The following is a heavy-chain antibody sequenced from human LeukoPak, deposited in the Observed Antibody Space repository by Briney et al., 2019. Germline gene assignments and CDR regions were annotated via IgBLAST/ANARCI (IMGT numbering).Heavy chain of an antibody. Sequence: GGSLRLSCAASGFTFSSYSLNWVRHAPGKGLEWVSISSSSSDIYYAVSVKGRFTISRDNAKNSLYLQMNSLRAEDTAVYYCARDSRTTGTTSGYFDYWGQGTLVTVSS. D-gene: IGHD1-1*01. CDR1: GFTFSSYS. CDR2: ISSSSSDI. J-gene: IGHJ4*02. CDR3: ARDSRTTGTTSGYFDY. V-gene: IGHV3-21*01.